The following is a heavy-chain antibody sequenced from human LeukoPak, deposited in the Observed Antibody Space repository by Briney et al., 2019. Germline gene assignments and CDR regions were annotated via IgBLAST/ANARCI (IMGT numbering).Heavy chain of an antibody. Sequence: GGSLRLSCEASGFRFGDFAMSWVRQTPGKGLEWVSGISGSGANTYYAASVKGRFTSSRDNSKNILYLQMFSLRAEDAAVYYCAKVGENVLRTYPHSYYFDSWGQGTLVAVSS. CDR3: AKVGENVLRTYPHSYYFDS. CDR1: GFRFGDFA. D-gene: IGHD2-21*01. V-gene: IGHV3-23*01. CDR2: ISGSGANT. J-gene: IGHJ4*02.